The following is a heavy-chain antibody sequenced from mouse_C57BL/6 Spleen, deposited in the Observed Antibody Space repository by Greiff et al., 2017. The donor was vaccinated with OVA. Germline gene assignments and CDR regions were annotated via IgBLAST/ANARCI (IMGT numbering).Heavy chain of an antibody. V-gene: IGHV1-18*01. J-gene: IGHJ2*01. CDR3: ARKGGTVVAPFDY. D-gene: IGHD1-1*01. Sequence: EVQRVESGPELVKPGASVKIPCKASGYTFTDYNMDWVKQSHGKSLEWIGDINPNNGGTIYNQKFKGKATLTVDKSSSTAYMELRSLTSEDTAVYYCARKGGTVVAPFDYWGQGTTLTVSS. CDR2: INPNNGGT. CDR1: GYTFTDYN.